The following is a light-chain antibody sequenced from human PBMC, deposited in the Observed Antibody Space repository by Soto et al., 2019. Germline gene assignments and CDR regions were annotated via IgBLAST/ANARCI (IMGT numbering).Light chain of an antibody. V-gene: IGLV2-14*03. J-gene: IGLJ2*01. CDR2: DVN. Sequence: QSALTQPASVSGSPGQSIAISCTGTASDVGGYGNLSWYQQHPGRAPKLIIYDVNYRPSGVSDRFSASKSGITASLTISGLQSEDEADYYCSSSSGRSYIVLFGGGTKLTVL. CDR1: ASDVGGYGN. CDR3: SSSSGRSYIVL.